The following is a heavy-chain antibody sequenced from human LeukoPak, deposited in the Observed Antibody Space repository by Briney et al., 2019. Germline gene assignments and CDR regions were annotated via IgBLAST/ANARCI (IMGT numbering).Heavy chain of an antibody. CDR2: IYYSGNT. V-gene: IGHV4-31*03. Sequence: SETLSLTCTVSGGSISIGGHYWSWIRLHPGKGLEWIGYIYYSGNTYYNPSLKSRVTISVDTSKNQFSLKLSSVTAADTAVYYCARHVGYSGFGNIDYWGQGTLVTVSS. CDR1: GGSISIGGHY. J-gene: IGHJ4*02. CDR3: ARHVGYSGFGNIDY. D-gene: IGHD5-12*01.